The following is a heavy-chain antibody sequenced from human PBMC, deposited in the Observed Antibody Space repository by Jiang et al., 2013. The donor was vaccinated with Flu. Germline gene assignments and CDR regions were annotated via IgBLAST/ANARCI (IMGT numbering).Heavy chain of an antibody. V-gene: IGHV3-21*01. D-gene: IGHD1-14*01. CDR1: GFTFSSYS. CDR2: ISSSSSYI. Sequence: VQLLESGGGLVKPGGSLRLSCAASGFTFSSYSMNWVRQAPGKGLEWVSSISSSSSYIYYADSVKGRFTISRDNAKNSLYLQMNSLRAEDTAVYYCARRHHRSRTRRSFDYVGPGNPGHRLL. CDR3: ARRHHRSRTRRSFDY. J-gene: IGHJ4*02.